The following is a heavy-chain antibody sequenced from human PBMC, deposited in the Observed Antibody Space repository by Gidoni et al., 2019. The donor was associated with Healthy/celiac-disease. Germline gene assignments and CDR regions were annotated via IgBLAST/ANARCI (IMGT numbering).Heavy chain of an antibody. CDR2: IYYSGST. V-gene: IGHV4-30-4*01. J-gene: IGHJ4*02. CDR3: ARVNYYDSSGYYYLDY. CDR1: GGSISSGDYY. D-gene: IGHD3-22*01. Sequence: QVQLQESGPGLVQPSQTLSLTCTVSGGSISSGDYYWSWIRQPPGKGLEWIGYIYYSGSTYYNPSLKSRVTISVDTSKNQFSLKLSSVTAADTAVYYCARVNYYDSSGYYYLDYWGQGTLVTVSS.